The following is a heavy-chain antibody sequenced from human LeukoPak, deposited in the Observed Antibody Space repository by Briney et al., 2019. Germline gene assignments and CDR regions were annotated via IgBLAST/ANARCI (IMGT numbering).Heavy chain of an antibody. CDR3: AGGARGSSYGY. Sequence: SETLSLTCTVSGGSISRYTRSWIRQPPGKGLEWIGYIYYSGSTNYNPSPKSGVSTSADTTKNKFSLLLSSVTDAETPVYYCAGGARGSSYGYWGQGTLVTVSS. V-gene: IGHV4-59*01. D-gene: IGHD5-18*01. CDR2: IYYSGST. J-gene: IGHJ4*02. CDR1: GGSISRYT.